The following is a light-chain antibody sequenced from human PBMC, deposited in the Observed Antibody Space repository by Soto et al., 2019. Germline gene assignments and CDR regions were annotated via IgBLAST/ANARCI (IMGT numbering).Light chain of an antibody. CDR1: QSVSSN. CDR3: QHFTNWPPT. CDR2: GAS. Sequence: EIVMTQSPATLSVSPGERATLSCRASQSVSSNLAWYQQKPGQAPRLLIYGASTRAAGIPARFSATGSGTELALTISSLQSEDFAAYYCQHFTNWPPTFGQGTKVEIK. V-gene: IGKV3-15*01. J-gene: IGKJ2*01.